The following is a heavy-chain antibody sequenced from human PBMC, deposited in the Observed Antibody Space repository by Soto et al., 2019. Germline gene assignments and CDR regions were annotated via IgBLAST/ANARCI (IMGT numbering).Heavy chain of an antibody. CDR1: GFTFSSYW. V-gene: IGHV3-74*01. CDR2: IDSDGSPT. D-gene: IGHD5-12*01. J-gene: IGHJ4*02. Sequence: EVQLVESGGGLVQPGGSLRLSCTASGFTFSSYWMHWVRQAPGKGLVWVSRIDSDGSPTNYADFVKGRFTISRDNDKNTLYLQMNSLRVEDTAVYYCARGASGYGNFDYWGQGTLVTVSS. CDR3: ARGASGYGNFDY.